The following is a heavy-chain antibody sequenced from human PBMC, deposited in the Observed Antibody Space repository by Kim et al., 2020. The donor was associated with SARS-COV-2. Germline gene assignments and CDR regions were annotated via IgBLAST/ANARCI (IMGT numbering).Heavy chain of an antibody. V-gene: IGHV3-30*13. CDR3: ARVGNDFWSGLYYYFDY. Sequence: VKRRFTIAGDNSKNRRYLQMNSLRAEDTAVYYCARVGNDFWSGLYYYFDYWGQGTLVTVSS. J-gene: IGHJ4*02. D-gene: IGHD3-3*01.